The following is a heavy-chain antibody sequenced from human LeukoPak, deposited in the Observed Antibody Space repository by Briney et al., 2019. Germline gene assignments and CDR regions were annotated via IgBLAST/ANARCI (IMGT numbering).Heavy chain of an antibody. CDR2: IYYSGST. Sequence: SETLSLTCTVSGGSISSSSYYWGWIRQPPGKGLEWIGSIYYSGSTYYNPSLKSRVTISVDTSKNQFSLKLSSVTAADTAVYYCARVLSCGGDCYLTETEYFDYWGQGTLVTVSS. J-gene: IGHJ4*02. CDR3: ARVLSCGGDCYLTETEYFDY. D-gene: IGHD2-21*02. V-gene: IGHV4-39*07. CDR1: GGSISSSSYY.